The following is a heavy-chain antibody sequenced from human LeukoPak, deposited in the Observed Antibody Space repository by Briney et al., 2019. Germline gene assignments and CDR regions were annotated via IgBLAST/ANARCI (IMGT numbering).Heavy chain of an antibody. V-gene: IGHV3-64*01. CDR1: GFTFSSYA. CDR2: ISSNGGST. CDR3: ARVVRQ. J-gene: IGHJ4*02. Sequence: QPGGSLRLSCAASGFTFSSYAMHWVRQAPGKGLEYVSAISSNGGSTYYANSVKGRFAISRDNSKNTLYLQMGSLRAEDMAVYYCARVVRQWGQGTLVTVSS.